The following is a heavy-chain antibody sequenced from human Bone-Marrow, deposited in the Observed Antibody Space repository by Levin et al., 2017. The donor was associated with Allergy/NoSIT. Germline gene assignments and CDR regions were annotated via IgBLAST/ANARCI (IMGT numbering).Heavy chain of an antibody. Sequence: LSLTCAASGFTFSSYGMHWVRQAPGKGLEWVAVIWYDGSNKYYADSVKGRFTISRDNSKNTLYLQMNSLRAEDTAVYYCARKAHIVVVPAATVLDYWGQGTLVTVSS. CDR2: IWYDGSNK. D-gene: IGHD2-2*01. V-gene: IGHV3-33*01. CDR1: GFTFSSYG. J-gene: IGHJ4*02. CDR3: ARKAHIVVVPAATVLDY.